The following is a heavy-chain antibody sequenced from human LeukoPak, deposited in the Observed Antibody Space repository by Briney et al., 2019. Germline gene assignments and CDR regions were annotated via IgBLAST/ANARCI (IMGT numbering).Heavy chain of an antibody. V-gene: IGHV1-18*01. CDR2: INTYNGNT. J-gene: IGHJ4*02. Sequence: ASVKVSCKASGYNFTSHGISWVRQAPGQGLEWMGWINTYNGNTNYAQKLQGRVTMTTDTSTSTAYMDLRSLRSDDTAVYYCARDPSLIVGATISFFDYWGQGTLVTVSS. CDR3: ARDPSLIVGATISFFDY. D-gene: IGHD1-26*01. CDR1: GYNFTSHG.